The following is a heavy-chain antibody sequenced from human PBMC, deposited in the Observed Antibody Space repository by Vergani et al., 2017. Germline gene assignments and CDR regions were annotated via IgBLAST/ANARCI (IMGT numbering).Heavy chain of an antibody. J-gene: IGHJ2*01. CDR2: ISYDGSNK. V-gene: IGHV3-30*18. CDR3: AKDGPRILETYWYFDL. CDR1: GFTFSSYG. D-gene: IGHD2-15*01. Sequence: QVQLVESGGGVVQPGRSLRLSCAASGFTFSSYGMHWVRQAPGKGLEWVADISYDGSNKYYADSVKGRFTISRDNSKKTLYLQMNSLRVEDTAVYYCAKDGPRILETYWYFDLWGRGTLVIVSS.